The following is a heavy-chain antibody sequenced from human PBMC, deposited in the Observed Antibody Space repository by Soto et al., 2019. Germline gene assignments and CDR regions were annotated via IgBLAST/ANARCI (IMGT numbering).Heavy chain of an antibody. V-gene: IGHV3-21*01. CDR3: ARAEQRRDYYGSGSYVFDAFDI. CDR2: ISSSSSYI. D-gene: IGHD3-10*01. J-gene: IGHJ3*02. Sequence: GGSLRLSCAASGFTFSSYSMNWVRQAPGKGLEWVSSISSSSSYIYYADSVKGRFTISRDNAKNSLYLQMNSLRAEDTAVYYCARAEQRRDYYGSGSYVFDAFDIWGQGTMVTVSS. CDR1: GFTFSSYS.